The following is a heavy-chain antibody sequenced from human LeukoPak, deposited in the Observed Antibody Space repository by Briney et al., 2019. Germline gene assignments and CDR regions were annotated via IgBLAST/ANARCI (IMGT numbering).Heavy chain of an antibody. CDR1: GYTFTSYG. V-gene: IGHV1-18*01. CDR2: ISAYNGNT. J-gene: IGHJ5*02. CDR3: ARAENILTGYPQPLDH. Sequence: ASVKVSCKASGYTFTSYGISWVRQAPGQGLEWMGLISAYNGNTNYSQKLQGRVTMTPDTSTSTAYMELRSLRSDDTAVYYCARAENILTGYPQPLDHWGQGTLVTVSS. D-gene: IGHD3-9*01.